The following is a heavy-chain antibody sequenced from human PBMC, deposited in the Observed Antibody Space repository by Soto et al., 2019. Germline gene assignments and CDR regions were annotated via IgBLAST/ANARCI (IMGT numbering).Heavy chain of an antibody. CDR3: ARGGYSYRHVGYFDY. Sequence: SETLSLTCAVYGGSFSGYYWSWIRQPPGKGLEWIGEINHSGSTNYNPSLKSRVTISVDTSKNQFSLKLSSVTAADTAVYYCARGGYSYRHVGYFDYWGQGTLVTVSS. D-gene: IGHD5-18*01. V-gene: IGHV4-34*01. CDR2: INHSGST. CDR1: GGSFSGYY. J-gene: IGHJ4*02.